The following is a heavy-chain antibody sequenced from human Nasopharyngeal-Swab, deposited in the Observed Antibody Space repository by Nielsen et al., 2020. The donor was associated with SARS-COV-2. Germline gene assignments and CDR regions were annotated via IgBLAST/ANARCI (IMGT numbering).Heavy chain of an antibody. CDR2: IKSKTGGGTT. CDR1: GFTFSNAW. D-gene: IGHD5-18*01. CDR3: TTGRGYSYGYYYYYMDV. V-gene: IGHV3-15*01. J-gene: IGHJ6*03. Sequence: GGSLRLSCAASGFTFSNAWMSWVRQAPGKGLEWVGRIKSKTGGGTTDYAAPVKGRFTISRDDSKNTLYLQMNSLKTEDTAVYYCTTGRGYSYGYYYYYMDVWGKGTTVTVSS.